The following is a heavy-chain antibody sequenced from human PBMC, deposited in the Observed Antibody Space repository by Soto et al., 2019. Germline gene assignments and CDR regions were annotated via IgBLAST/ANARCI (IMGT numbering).Heavy chain of an antibody. CDR3: ARLGRTTAHDY. CDR2: IYYSGST. J-gene: IGHJ4*02. D-gene: IGHD4-17*01. Sequence: QVQLQESGPGLVKPSETLSLTCTVSGGSISSYYWSWIRQPPGKGLEWIGYIYYSGSTNYNPSLKSRVTISVDTSKNQFSLKLSSVTAADTAVYYCARLGRTTAHDYWGQGTLVTVSS. V-gene: IGHV4-59*08. CDR1: GGSISSYY.